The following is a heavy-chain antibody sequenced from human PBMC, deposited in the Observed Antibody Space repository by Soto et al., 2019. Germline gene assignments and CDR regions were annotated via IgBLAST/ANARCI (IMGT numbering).Heavy chain of an antibody. CDR1: GYAFTRYG. CDR2: ISGYNGNT. J-gene: IGHJ4*02. CDR3: ARDKALKAAAGDADD. V-gene: IGHV1-18*01. Sequence: QVQLVQSGVEVKKPGASVKVSCKASGYAFTRYGITWVRQAPGQGLEWMGWISGYNGNTKYAQKLQGRVTMATDTSTSTAYMEPRSLRSDETAVYYCARDKALKAAAGDADDWGQGTLVTVSS. D-gene: IGHD6-13*01.